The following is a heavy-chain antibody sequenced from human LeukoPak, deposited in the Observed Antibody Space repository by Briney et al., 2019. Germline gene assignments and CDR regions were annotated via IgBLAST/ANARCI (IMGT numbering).Heavy chain of an antibody. CDR2: ISDSGGTT. J-gene: IGHJ4*02. D-gene: IGHD3-22*01. CDR3: AKLAGDYYDSSGYQQYFDY. Sequence: PGGSLRLSCAASGFTFSSYAMNWVRQAPGKGLEWVSAISDSGGTTYYADSVKGRFTISRDNSKNTLYLQMNSLRAEDTAVYYCAKLAGDYYDSSGYQQYFDYWGQGTLVTVSS. V-gene: IGHV3-23*01. CDR1: GFTFSSYA.